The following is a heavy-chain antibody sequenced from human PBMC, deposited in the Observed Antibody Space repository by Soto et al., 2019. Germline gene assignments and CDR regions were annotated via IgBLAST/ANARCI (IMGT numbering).Heavy chain of an antibody. D-gene: IGHD4-4*01. CDR2: MSNDGTSR. CDR1: GFTFSSYG. V-gene: IGHV3-30*18. Sequence: PGGSLRLSCAASGFTFSSYGMHWVRQAPGKGLEWVAVMSNDGTSRFYADSVKGRFTISRDNSKNTLYLQMNSLRAEDTAIYYCAKVRVKDYYYYAMGVWGQGTTVTVSS. J-gene: IGHJ6*02. CDR3: AKVRVKDYYYYAMGV.